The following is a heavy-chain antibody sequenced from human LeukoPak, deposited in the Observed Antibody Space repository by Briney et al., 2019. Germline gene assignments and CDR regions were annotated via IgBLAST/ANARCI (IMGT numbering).Heavy chain of an antibody. CDR3: ASLRIESAGARYFHH. CDR1: GGSISSSSYY. Sequence: SETLSLTCTVSGGSISSSSYYWGWIRQPPGKGLEWIGSIYYSGSTYYNPSLKSRVTISVDTSKNQFSLKLNSVTAADTAFYYCASLRIESAGARYFHHWGQGTLVTVSS. D-gene: IGHD6-13*01. J-gene: IGHJ1*01. V-gene: IGHV4-39*07. CDR2: IYYSGST.